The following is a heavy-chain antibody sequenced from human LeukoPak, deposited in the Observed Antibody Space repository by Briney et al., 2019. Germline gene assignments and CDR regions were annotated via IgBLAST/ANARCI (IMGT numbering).Heavy chain of an antibody. CDR3: ARSTMVNTATGWFDP. J-gene: IGHJ5*02. CDR1: GDPISSYY. V-gene: IGHV4-59*12. Sequence: SETLSLTCTVSGDPISSYYWSWIRQPPGKGLEWIGYIYNSGSTNYNPSLKSRVTMSVDTSKNHMSLKLSSVTATDTAMYYCARSTMVNTATGWFDPWGQGTLVTVSS. CDR2: IYNSGST. D-gene: IGHD4/OR15-4a*01.